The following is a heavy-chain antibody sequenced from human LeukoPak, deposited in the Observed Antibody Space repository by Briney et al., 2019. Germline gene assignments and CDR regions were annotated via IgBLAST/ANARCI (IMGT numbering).Heavy chain of an antibody. CDR3: ARDQIAAAGLYGMDV. D-gene: IGHD6-13*01. CDR1: GYTFTSYY. CDR2: INPSGGST. Sequence: GASVKVSCKASGYTFTSYYMHWVRQAPGQGLEWMGIINPSGGSTSYAQKFQGRVTMTRDTSTSTVYMELSSLRSEDTAVYYCARDQIAAAGLYGMDVWGQGTTVTVS. J-gene: IGHJ6*02. V-gene: IGHV1-46*01.